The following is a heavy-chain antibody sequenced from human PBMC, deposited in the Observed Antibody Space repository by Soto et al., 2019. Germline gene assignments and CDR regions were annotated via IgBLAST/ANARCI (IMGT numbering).Heavy chain of an antibody. V-gene: IGHV3-73*01. J-gene: IGHJ1*01. CDR1: GFTFSGSA. CDR3: TRQGPLSAPAEYCQH. CDR2: IRSKANSYAT. Sequence: PGGSLRLSCAASGFTFSGSAMHWVRQASGKGLEWVGRIRSKANSYATAYAASVKGRFTISRDDSKNTAYLQMNSLKTEDTAVYSCTRQGPLSAPAEYCQHWGQGTRVTVSS.